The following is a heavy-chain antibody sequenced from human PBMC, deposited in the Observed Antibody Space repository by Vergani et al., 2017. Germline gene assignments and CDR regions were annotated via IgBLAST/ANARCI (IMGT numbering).Heavy chain of an antibody. D-gene: IGHD3-10*01. CDR1: GYTFTSYG. CDR3: ARYLRMTSFYGSSG. Sequence: QVQLVQSGVEVKKPGASVKVSCKASGYTFTSYGISWVRQAPGQGLEWMGWINTYNGNTNYAQKVQGRVTMTTDTSTRTAYMELRSRRSDDTAVYYCARYLRMTSFYGSSGWGQGITVTASS. CDR2: INTYNGNT. J-gene: IGHJ6*02. V-gene: IGHV1-18*01.